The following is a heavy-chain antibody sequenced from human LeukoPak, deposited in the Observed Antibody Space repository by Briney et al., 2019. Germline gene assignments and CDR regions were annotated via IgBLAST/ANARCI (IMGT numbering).Heavy chain of an antibody. CDR1: GGSISSYY. J-gene: IGHJ5*02. Sequence: SETLSLTCTVSGGSISSYYWSWIRQPAGKGLEWIGRIYTSGSTKYNPSLKSRVTISVDTSKNHFSLKLNSVTAADTAVYYCARDHLANLASRLFDPWGQGTLVTVSS. V-gene: IGHV4-4*07. CDR2: IYTSGST. D-gene: IGHD3-3*01. CDR3: ARDHLANLASRLFDP.